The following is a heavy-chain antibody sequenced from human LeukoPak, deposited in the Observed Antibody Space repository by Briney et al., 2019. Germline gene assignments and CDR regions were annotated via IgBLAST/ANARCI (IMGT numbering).Heavy chain of an antibody. V-gene: IGHV4-39*07. CDR1: GGSISSSSYY. CDR2: IYYSGST. D-gene: IGHD3-22*01. Sequence: SETLSLTCTVSGGSISSSSYYWGWIRQPPGKGLEWIGSIYYSGSTYYNPSLKSRVTISVDTSKNQFSLKLSSVTAADTAVYYCARDPPNYYDSSGYGAFDIWGQGTMVTVSS. J-gene: IGHJ3*02. CDR3: ARDPPNYYDSSGYGAFDI.